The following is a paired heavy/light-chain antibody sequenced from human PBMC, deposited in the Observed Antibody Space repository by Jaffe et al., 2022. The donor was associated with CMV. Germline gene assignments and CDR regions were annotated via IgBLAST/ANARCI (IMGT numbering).Heavy chain of an antibody. CDR3: ARALPFGGYLDY. Sequence: EVQLVDSGGDLVQPGGSLRLSCTASGFTVSSNYMNWVRQAPGRGLEWVSVIYGGGTTYYADSVKGRFTISRDNSKNTLYLQMESLRAEDTAVYYCARALPFGGYLDYWGQGTLVTVSS. D-gene: IGHD2-15*01. J-gene: IGHJ4*02. CDR2: IYGGGTT. CDR1: GFTVSSNY. V-gene: IGHV3-66*01.
Light chain of an antibody. CDR3: QQYKSYPYS. V-gene: IGKV1-5*03. CDR2: KAS. J-gene: IGKJ2*03. CDR1: QSISSW. Sequence: DIQMTQSPSTLSASVGDRVTITCRASQSISSWLAWYQQKPGKAPKFLIYKASSLESGVPSRFSGSGSGTEFTLTISSLQPDDFATYYCQQYKSYPYSFGQGTKLEIK.